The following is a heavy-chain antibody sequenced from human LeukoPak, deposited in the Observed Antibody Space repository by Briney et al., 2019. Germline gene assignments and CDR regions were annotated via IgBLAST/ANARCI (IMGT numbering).Heavy chain of an antibody. V-gene: IGHV4-59*08. J-gene: IGHJ5*02. Sequence: SETLSLTCTVSGGSISSYYWSWIRQPPGKGLEWIGYIYYSGSTYYNPSLKSRVTISVDTSKNQFSLKLSSVTAADTAVYYCASTLRYFGGGNWFDPWGQGTLVTVSS. CDR1: GGSISSYY. CDR2: IYYSGST. D-gene: IGHD3-9*01. CDR3: ASTLRYFGGGNWFDP.